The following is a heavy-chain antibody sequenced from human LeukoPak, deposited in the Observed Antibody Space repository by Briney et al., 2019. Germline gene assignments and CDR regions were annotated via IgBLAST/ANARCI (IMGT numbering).Heavy chain of an antibody. D-gene: IGHD2-15*01. CDR1: GGSFSGYY. J-gene: IGHJ5*02. V-gene: IGHV4-34*01. CDR2: INHSGGT. Sequence: SETLSLTCAVYGGSFSGYYWSWIRQPPGKGLEWIGEINHSGGTNYNPSLKSRVTISVDTSKNQFSLKLSSVTAADTAVYYCAREVVVVVAAPFDPWGQGTLVTVSS. CDR3: AREVVVVVAAPFDP.